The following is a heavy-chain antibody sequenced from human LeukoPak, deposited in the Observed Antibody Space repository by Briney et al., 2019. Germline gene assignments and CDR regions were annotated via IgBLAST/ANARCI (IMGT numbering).Heavy chain of an antibody. Sequence: ASVNVSCQPSGYTFITYYMHLVRLAPGPGLEWMGIISPSGGSTTYAQKFQGRVTMTGDTSTSTVYMEFSSLRSEDTAVYYCASSRLLLDYWGEGALVIVSS. CDR3: ASSRLLLDY. CDR1: GYTFITYY. J-gene: IGHJ4*02. CDR2: ISPSGGST. D-gene: IGHD2-21*02. V-gene: IGHV1-46*01.